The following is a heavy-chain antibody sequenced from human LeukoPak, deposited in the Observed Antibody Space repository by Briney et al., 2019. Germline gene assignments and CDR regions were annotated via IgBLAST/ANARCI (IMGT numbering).Heavy chain of an antibody. Sequence: SETLSLTCAVYGESFSGYYWNWIRLPPGKGLEWIGEINHSGSTNYNPSLKSRVTISVDTSKNQFSLKLSSMTAADTAVYYCARAPLWRYYFDYWGQGTLVTVSS. CDR2: INHSGST. D-gene: IGHD4/OR15-4a*01. CDR3: ARAPLWRYYFDY. J-gene: IGHJ4*02. CDR1: GESFSGYY. V-gene: IGHV4-34*01.